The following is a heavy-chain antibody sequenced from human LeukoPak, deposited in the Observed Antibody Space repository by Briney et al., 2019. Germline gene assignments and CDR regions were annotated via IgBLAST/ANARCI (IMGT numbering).Heavy chain of an antibody. Sequence: GGSLRLSCAASGFTFSSYAMHWVRQAPGKGLEWVAVISDDGTNKYYADSVKGRFTISRDNSKNTLYLQMNSLRAEDTAVYYCARVDQWLVPFDYWGQGALVTVSS. CDR1: GFTFSSYA. CDR2: ISDDGTNK. J-gene: IGHJ4*02. V-gene: IGHV3-30-3*01. CDR3: ARVDQWLVPFDY. D-gene: IGHD6-19*01.